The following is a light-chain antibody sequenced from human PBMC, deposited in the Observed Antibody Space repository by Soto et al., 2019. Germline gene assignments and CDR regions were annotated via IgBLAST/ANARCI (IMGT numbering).Light chain of an antibody. V-gene: IGLV2-14*01. J-gene: IGLJ1*01. Sequence: QSALTQPASVSGSPGQSITISCTGTSRDVGGYNFVSWYQQYPGEVPKLMIYEVSNRPSGVSNRFSGSKSGNTASLTISGLQAEDEADYYCSSYTSSSILVFGTGTKLTVL. CDR1: SRDVGGYNF. CDR3: SSYTSSSILV. CDR2: EVS.